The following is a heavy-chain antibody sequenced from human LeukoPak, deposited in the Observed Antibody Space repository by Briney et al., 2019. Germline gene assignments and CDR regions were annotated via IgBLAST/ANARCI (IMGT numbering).Heavy chain of an antibody. CDR3: AKGRPRYCSGGSCYFDY. D-gene: IGHD2-15*01. CDR1: GFTFSSYG. J-gene: IGHJ4*02. Sequence: PGGSLRLSCAASGFTFSSYGMHWVRQAPGKGLEWVAVISYDGSNKYYADSVKGRFTISRDNSKNTLYLQMNSLRAEDTAVYYCAKGRPRYCSGGSCYFDYWGQGTLVTVSS. CDR2: ISYDGSNK. V-gene: IGHV3-30*18.